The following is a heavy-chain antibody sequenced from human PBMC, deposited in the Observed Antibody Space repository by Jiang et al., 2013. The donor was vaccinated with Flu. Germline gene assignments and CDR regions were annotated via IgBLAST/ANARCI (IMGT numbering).Heavy chain of an antibody. CDR3: AKRRAKYSYGQMAGEFDY. CDR2: ISGSGGST. CDR1: GFTFSSYA. V-gene: IGHV3-23*04. Sequence: VQLVESGGGLVQPGGSLRLSCAASGFTFSSYAMSWVRQAPGKGLEWVSAISGSGGSTYYADSVKGRFTISRDNSKNTLYLQMNSLRAEDTAVYYCAKRRAKYSYGQMAGEFDYWGQGTLVTVSS. D-gene: IGHD5-18*01. J-gene: IGHJ4*02.